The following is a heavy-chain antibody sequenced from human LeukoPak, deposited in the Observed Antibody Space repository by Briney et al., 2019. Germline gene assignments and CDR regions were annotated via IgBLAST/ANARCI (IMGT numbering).Heavy chain of an antibody. CDR3: VKGGFTYYDD. V-gene: IGHV3-23*01. J-gene: IGHJ4*02. D-gene: IGHD3-22*01. Sequence: GGSLRLSCAAPGFTFDYSAMTWVRQAPEKGLEWVSTINTGDITFYANSVKGRFTISRDNSKNALFLQMNSLRAEDTAIYYCVKGGFTYYDDWGQGTLVTVSS. CDR1: GFTFDYSA. CDR2: INTGDIT.